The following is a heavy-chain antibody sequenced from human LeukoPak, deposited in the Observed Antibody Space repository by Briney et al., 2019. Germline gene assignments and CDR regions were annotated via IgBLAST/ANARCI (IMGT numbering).Heavy chain of an antibody. V-gene: IGHV4-30-2*03. Sequence: PSETLSLTCVVSGGSISSGDYSWSWIRQPPGKGLEWIGYISYSGSTYFDPSLKSRVTISVDTSKNQFSLKLNSVTAADTAVYFCARHRRYYYEDHWGQGTLVTVSS. CDR1: GGSISSGDYS. CDR2: ISYSGST. J-gene: IGHJ4*02. CDR3: ARHRRYYYEDH. D-gene: IGHD3-22*01.